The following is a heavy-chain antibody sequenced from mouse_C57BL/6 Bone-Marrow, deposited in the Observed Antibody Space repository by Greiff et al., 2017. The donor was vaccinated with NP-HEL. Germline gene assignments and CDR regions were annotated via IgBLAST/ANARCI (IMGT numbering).Heavy chain of an antibody. J-gene: IGHJ2*01. CDR1: GFTFSSYA. CDR2: ISDGGSYT. D-gene: IGHD2-4*01. CDR3: ARDGRLRYYFDY. Sequence: EVKLMESGGGLVKPGGSLKLSCAASGFTFSSYAMSWVRQTPEKRLEWVATISDGGSYTYYPDNVKGRFTISRDNAKNNLYLQMSHLKSEDTAMYYCARDGRLRYYFDYWGQGTTLTVSS. V-gene: IGHV5-4*01.